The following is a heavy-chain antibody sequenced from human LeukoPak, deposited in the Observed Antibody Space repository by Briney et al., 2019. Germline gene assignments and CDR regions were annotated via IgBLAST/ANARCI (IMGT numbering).Heavy chain of an antibody. CDR1: RDTFSSYA. CDR2: IIPIFGTA. CDR3: ARDPPLPITMIVEEGDAFDI. V-gene: IGHV1-69*05. D-gene: IGHD3-22*01. Sequence: ASVKVSCKASRDTFSSYAISWVRQAPGQGLEWMGGIIPIFGTANYAQKFQGRVTITTDESTSTAYMELSSLRSGDTAVYYCARDPPLPITMIVEEGDAFDIWGQGTMVTVSS. J-gene: IGHJ3*02.